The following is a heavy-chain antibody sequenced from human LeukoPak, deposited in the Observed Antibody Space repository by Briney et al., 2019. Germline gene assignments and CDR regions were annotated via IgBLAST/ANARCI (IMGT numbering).Heavy chain of an antibody. CDR2: ISAYNGNT. CDR3: ALGFDSSGYYPFDY. J-gene: IGHJ4*02. Sequence: VASVKVSCKASGYTFTSYGISWVRQAPGQGLEWMGWISAYNGNTNYAQKLQGRVTMTTDTSTSTAYMELRSLRSDDTAVYYCALGFDSSGYYPFDYWGQGTLVTVSS. CDR1: GYTFTSYG. D-gene: IGHD3-22*01. V-gene: IGHV1-18*01.